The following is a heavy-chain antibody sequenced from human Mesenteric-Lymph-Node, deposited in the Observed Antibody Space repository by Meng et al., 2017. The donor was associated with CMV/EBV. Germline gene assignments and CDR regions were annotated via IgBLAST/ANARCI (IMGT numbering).Heavy chain of an antibody. CDR2: INSDGSST. D-gene: IGHD2-2*02. CDR1: GFTFSSYW. J-gene: IGHJ4*02. Sequence: GESLKISCAASGFTFSSYWMHWVRQAPGKGLVWVSRINSDGSSTSYADSVKGRFTISRDNSKNTLYLQMNSLRIEDTAVYFCAKDSPPYTSTWYGFFDCWGQGTLVTVSS. V-gene: IGHV3-74*01. CDR3: AKDSPPYTSTWYGFFDC.